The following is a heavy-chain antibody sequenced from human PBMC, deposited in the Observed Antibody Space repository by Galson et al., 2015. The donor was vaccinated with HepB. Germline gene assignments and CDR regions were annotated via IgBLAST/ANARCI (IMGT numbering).Heavy chain of an antibody. V-gene: IGHV5-10-1*01. CDR3: ARHSGFSVYGSDFRY. CDR2: IDPSDSYT. D-gene: IGHD5/OR15-5a*01. Sequence: QSGAEVKKPGESLRISCKASGYSFTTYWISWVRQMPGKGPEWMGRIDPSDSYTSYSPSFQGHVIISADNSISTAYLQWSSLKASDTAMYYCARHSGFSVYGSDFRYWGQGTLVTVSS. J-gene: IGHJ4*02. CDR1: GYSFTTYW.